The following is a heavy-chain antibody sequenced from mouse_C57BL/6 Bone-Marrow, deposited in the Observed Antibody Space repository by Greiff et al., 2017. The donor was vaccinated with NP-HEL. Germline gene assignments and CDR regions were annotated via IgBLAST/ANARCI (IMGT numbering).Heavy chain of an antibody. CDR2: ILPGSGST. V-gene: IGHV1-9*01. CDR1: GYTFTGYW. CDR3: ARSLYYDYDDY. Sequence: QVQLKESGAELMKPGASVKLSCKATGYTFTGYWIEWVKQRPGHGLEWIGEILPGSGSTNYSEKFKGKATFTADTSSNTAYMQLSSLTTEDSAIYYCARSLYYDYDDYWGQGTTLTVSS. D-gene: IGHD2-4*01. J-gene: IGHJ2*01.